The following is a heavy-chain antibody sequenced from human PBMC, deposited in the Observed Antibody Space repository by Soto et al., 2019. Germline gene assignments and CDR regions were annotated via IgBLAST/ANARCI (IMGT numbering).Heavy chain of an antibody. CDR2: IIHSGST. V-gene: IGHV4-34*01. CDR1: CGSFSGYY. CDR3: ARGQCSSTSCYLNYYYYMDV. Sequence: SETPFLNSAVFCGSFSGYYLGWIRQPPGKGLVCIGEIIHSGSTNYNPSLMSRVTISVDTSKNQFSLKLSSVTAADTAVYYFARGQCSSTSCYLNYYYYMDVWGKGTTVTVSS. D-gene: IGHD2-2*01. J-gene: IGHJ6*03.